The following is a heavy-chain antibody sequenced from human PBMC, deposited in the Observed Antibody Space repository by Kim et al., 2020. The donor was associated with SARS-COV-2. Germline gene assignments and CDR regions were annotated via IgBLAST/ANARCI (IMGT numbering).Heavy chain of an antibody. CDR1: RFSFGDYY. V-gene: IGHV3-11*01. Sequence: GGSLRLSCAGSRFSFGDYYMIWIRQAPGKGLEWLSYISDTGKSINYGDSVKGRFTVSRDNAKRSVYLQMTSLRVDDTGYYFCARRRRGVSSGYEDYFYM. J-gene: IGHJ6*03. CDR2: ISDTGKSI. D-gene: IGHD5-12*01. CDR3: ARRRRGVSSGYEDYFYM.